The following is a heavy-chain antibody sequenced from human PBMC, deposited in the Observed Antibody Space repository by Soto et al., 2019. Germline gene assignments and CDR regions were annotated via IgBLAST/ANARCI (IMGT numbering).Heavy chain of an antibody. J-gene: IGHJ4*02. CDR2: IISISGAA. D-gene: IGHD1-7*01. Sequence: GASVKVSCKDSRGTFSNYVGNWVREAPGQGLEWMGRIISISGAATYAQTLQGRVTITADKSTSTSYMELRSLGSEDTVVYYCARDMTRTVVPYFDFWGQGSLVTVSS. CDR1: RGTFSNYV. V-gene: IGHV1-69*06. CDR3: ARDMTRTVVPYFDF.